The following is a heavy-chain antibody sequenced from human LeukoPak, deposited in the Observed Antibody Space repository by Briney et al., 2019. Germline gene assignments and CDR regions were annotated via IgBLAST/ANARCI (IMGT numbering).Heavy chain of an antibody. CDR3: ARLDYAYRWSDP. J-gene: IGHJ5*02. CDR2: IYYSGAT. CDR1: GGSISSGDSY. V-gene: IGHV4-30-4*01. Sequence: SQTLSLTCAVSGGSISSGDSYWSWIRQPPGKGLEWIGFIYYSGATYDNPSLKSRTTISVDTSKNQFSLKLSSVTAADTAVYYCARLDYAYRWSDPWGQGTLVTVSS. D-gene: IGHD4-17*01.